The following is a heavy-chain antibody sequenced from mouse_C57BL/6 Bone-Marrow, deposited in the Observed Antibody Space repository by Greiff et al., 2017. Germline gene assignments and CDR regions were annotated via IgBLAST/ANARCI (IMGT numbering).Heavy chain of an antibody. CDR3: ARSDGSSPWYFDV. CDR1: GYTFTDYN. J-gene: IGHJ1*03. V-gene: IGHV1-18*01. Sequence: VQLQQSGPELVKPGASVKIPCKASGYTFTDYNMDWVKQSHGKSLEWIGDINPNNGGTIYNQKFKGKATLTVDKSSSTAYMELRSLTSEDTAVYYGARSDGSSPWYFDVWGTGTTVTVSS. CDR2: INPNNGGT. D-gene: IGHD1-1*01.